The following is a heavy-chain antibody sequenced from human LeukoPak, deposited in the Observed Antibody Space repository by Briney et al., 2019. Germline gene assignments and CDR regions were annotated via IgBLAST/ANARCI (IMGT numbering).Heavy chain of an antibody. D-gene: IGHD1-26*01. CDR2: LRGDGET. CDR1: GFSFTNYA. CDR3: AKDSRIVGAYYYYHGMDV. V-gene: IGHV3-23*01. J-gene: IGHJ6*02. Sequence: GGSLRLSCAASGFSFTNYAMSWVRQAPARGPEWVSSLRGDGETFYADSVKGRFTLSRDDSRNTVYLQLNNLRVEDTALYYCAKDSRIVGAYYYYHGMDVWGQGTTVTVSS.